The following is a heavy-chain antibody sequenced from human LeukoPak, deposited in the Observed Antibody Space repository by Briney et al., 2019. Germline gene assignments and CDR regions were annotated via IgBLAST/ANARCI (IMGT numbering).Heavy chain of an antibody. V-gene: IGHV4-31*03. D-gene: IGHD5-12*01. CDR1: GGSISSGGYY. Sequence: SETLSLTCTVSGGSISSGGYYWSWIRQHPGKGLEWIGYIYYSGSTYYNPSLKSRVAISVDTSKNQFSLKLSSVTAADTAVYYCARSSAGYDPMYYFDYWGQGTLVTVSS. CDR3: ARSSAGYDPMYYFDY. CDR2: IYYSGST. J-gene: IGHJ4*02.